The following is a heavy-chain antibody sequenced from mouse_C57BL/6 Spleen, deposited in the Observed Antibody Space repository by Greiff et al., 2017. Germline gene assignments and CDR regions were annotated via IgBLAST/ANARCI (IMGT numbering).Heavy chain of an antibody. CDR3: AGGVYYGSSFDY. V-gene: IGHV1-52*01. J-gene: IGHJ2*01. Sequence: VQLLQPGAELVRPGSSVTLSCKASGYTFTSYWMHWVQQRPIQGLEWIGNIDPSDSATHYSQKFKDKATLTVDKSSSTAYMQLSSLTSEDSSVYYCAGGVYYGSSFDYWGQGTTLTVSS. CDR1: GYTFTSYW. CDR2: IDPSDSAT. D-gene: IGHD1-1*01.